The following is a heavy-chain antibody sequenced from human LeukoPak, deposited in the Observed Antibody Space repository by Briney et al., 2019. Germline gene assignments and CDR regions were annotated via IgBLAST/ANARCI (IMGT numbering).Heavy chain of an antibody. CDR2: ISGTTDTI. CDR3: ARRRVLPVARALDY. J-gene: IGHJ4*02. D-gene: IGHD4/OR15-4a*01. CDR1: GFTFSSFT. V-gene: IGHV3-48*04. Sequence: PGGSLRLSCAATGFTFSSFTMNWVRQAPGKGLEWVSSISGTTDTIYYADSVKGRFTISRNNANNSVSLQMNSLRPEDTAVYFCARRRVLPVARALDYWGQGTLVTVSS.